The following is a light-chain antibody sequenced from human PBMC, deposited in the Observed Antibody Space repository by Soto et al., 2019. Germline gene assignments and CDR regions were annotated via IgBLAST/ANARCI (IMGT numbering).Light chain of an antibody. CDR2: GNS. J-gene: IGLJ1*01. Sequence: QSVLTQPPSVSGAPGQRVTISCTGSSSNIGAGYDVHWYQQLPGTAPKLLIYGNSNRPSGVPDRFSGSKSGTSASLAITGLQAEDEADYYCQSYDRSLSALLYVFGTGTKVTVL. CDR1: SSNIGAGYD. CDR3: QSYDRSLSALLYV. V-gene: IGLV1-40*01.